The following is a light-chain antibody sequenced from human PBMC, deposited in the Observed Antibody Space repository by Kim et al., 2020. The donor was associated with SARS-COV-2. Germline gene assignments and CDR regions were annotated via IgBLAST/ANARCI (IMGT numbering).Light chain of an antibody. CDR3: QHYNSYPIT. Sequence: ASVGDRVTTMGRARRGIRIGLALLQQRPEKAPKSHIYAAFSLLNRVPSRFSGRGSGTNFILTISSLQPEDFATYYCQHYNSYPITFGQGTRLVIK. CDR1: RGIRIG. J-gene: IGKJ5*01. V-gene: IGKV1-16*01. CDR2: AAF.